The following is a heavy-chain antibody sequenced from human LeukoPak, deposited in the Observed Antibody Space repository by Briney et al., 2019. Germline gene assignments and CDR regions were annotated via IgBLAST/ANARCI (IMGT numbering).Heavy chain of an antibody. D-gene: IGHD5-18*01. CDR1: GFTFSSYW. J-gene: IGHJ4*02. CDR3: ARGYTYGSIDY. V-gene: IGHV3-74*01. Sequence: GGSLRLSCAASGFTFSSYWVHWVRQAPGEGLVWVSRINSDGGTATYADSVKGRFTISRDNAKNALYLQMNSLRAEDTAAYYCARGYTYGSIDYWGQGTLVTVSS. CDR2: INSDGGTA.